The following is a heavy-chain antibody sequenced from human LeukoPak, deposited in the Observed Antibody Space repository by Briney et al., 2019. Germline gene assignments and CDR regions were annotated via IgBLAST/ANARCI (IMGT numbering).Heavy chain of an antibody. Sequence: GGSLRLSCAASGFTFHDHGMSWVRQVPGKGLEWVSALNWNGDNTGYADSVKGRFTISRDNAKKSLYLQMNSLTAEDTAYYYCAREEGPYFDCWGQGTLVSVSS. CDR1: GFTFHDHG. J-gene: IGHJ4*02. V-gene: IGHV3-20*04. CDR2: LNWNGDNT. CDR3: AREEGPYFDC.